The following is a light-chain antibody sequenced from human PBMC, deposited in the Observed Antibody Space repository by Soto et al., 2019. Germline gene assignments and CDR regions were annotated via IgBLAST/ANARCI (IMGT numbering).Light chain of an antibody. J-gene: IGLJ2*01. CDR1: SSDVGAYNF. V-gene: IGLV2-14*03. CDR3: CSYAGSYTPVV. Sequence: QSVLTQPASVSGSPGQSITISCTGTSSDVGAYNFVSWYQQHPGKVPKLMIFDVSSRPSGVSDRFSGSKSGNTASLTISGLQAEDETDYYCCSYAGSYTPVVFGGGTKLTVL. CDR2: DVS.